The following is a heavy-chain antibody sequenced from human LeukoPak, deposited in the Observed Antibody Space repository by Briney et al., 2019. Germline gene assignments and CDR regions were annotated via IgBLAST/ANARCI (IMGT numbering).Heavy chain of an antibody. V-gene: IGHV3-30-3*01. D-gene: IGHD1-7*01. Sequence: PGGSLRLSCAASGFTFSRYAMHWVRQAPGKGLQWVAVISYDGNNKYYADSVKGRFTISRDNSKNTLYLQMNGLRVEDTAVYYCARDYENWNYALSGGYFDYWGQGTLVTVSS. CDR1: GFTFSRYA. J-gene: IGHJ4*02. CDR3: ARDYENWNYALSGGYFDY. CDR2: ISYDGNNK.